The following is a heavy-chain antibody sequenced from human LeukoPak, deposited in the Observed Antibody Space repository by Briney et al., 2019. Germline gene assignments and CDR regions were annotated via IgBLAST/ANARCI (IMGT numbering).Heavy chain of an antibody. CDR2: INHSGST. Sequence: PSETLSLTCAVYGGSFSGYYWSWIRQPPGKWLEWIGEINHSGSTNYNPSLKSRVTISVDTSKNQFSLKLSSVTAADTAVYYCARVGYCGGDCYPFDYWGQGTLTTISS. CDR1: GGSFSGYY. V-gene: IGHV4-34*01. D-gene: IGHD2-21*02. J-gene: IGHJ4*02. CDR3: ARVGYCGGDCYPFDY.